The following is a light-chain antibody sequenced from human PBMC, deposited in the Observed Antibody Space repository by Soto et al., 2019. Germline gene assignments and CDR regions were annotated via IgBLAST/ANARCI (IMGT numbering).Light chain of an antibody. CDR1: QSVSSY. J-gene: IGKJ1*01. Sequence: ETVLTQSPATLTLSPGERSTLSCMASQSVSSYLAWYQQKPGQAPRLLIYCASTRATGIPARFSGSGSGTEFTLTISSLQSEDFAVYYCQQYNNWPQTVGQGTKVDIK. V-gene: IGKV3-15*01. CDR2: CAS. CDR3: QQYNNWPQT.